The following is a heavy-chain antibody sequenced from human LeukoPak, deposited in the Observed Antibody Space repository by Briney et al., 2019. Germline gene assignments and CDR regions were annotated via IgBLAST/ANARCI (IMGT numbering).Heavy chain of an antibody. CDR1: GFTFSSYS. CDR3: ARGGSYYDSSGYPFDY. CDR2: ISSSSSYI. D-gene: IGHD3-22*01. J-gene: IGHJ4*02. V-gene: IGHV3-21*01. Sequence: GGSLRLSCAASGFTFSSYSMNWVRQAPGKGLEWVSSISSSSSYIYYADSVKGRFTISRDNAKNSLYLQMNSLRAEDTAVYYCARGGSYYDSSGYPFDYWGQGTLVTVSS.